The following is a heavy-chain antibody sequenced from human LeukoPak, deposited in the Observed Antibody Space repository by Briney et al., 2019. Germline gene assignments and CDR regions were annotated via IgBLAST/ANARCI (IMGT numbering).Heavy chain of an antibody. CDR3: AKPGLALRYYFDY. D-gene: IGHD3/OR15-3a*01. Sequence: GGSLRLYCAASGFTFSSYAMSWGRQAPGKGLEWVSATSGSGGSTYYADSVKGRFTISRDNSKNTLYLQMNSLRAEDTAVYYCAKPGLALRYYFDYWGQGTLVTVSS. J-gene: IGHJ4*02. V-gene: IGHV3-23*01. CDR2: TSGSGGST. CDR1: GFTFSSYA.